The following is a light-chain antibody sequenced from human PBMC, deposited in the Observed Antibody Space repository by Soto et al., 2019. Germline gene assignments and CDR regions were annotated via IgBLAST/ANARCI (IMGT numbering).Light chain of an antibody. V-gene: IGKV3-20*01. J-gene: IGKJ5*01. Sequence: EIVLTQSPGTLSLSPGERATLSCRASQSVSSSYLAWYQQKPGQAPRLLIYGASSRATGIPDTFSGSGSGTDFTLTISRLVPEDFAVYYCQQSGSSSITFGQGTLLEIK. CDR3: QQSGSSSIT. CDR2: GAS. CDR1: QSVSSSY.